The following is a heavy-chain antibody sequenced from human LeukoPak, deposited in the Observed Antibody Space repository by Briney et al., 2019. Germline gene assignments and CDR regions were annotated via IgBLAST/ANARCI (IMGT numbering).Heavy chain of an antibody. V-gene: IGHV4-39*01. CDR2: IYYSGST. D-gene: IGHD2-15*01. Sequence: PSETLSLTCTVSGGSISSSSYYWGWIRQPPGKGLEWIGSIYYSGSTYYNPSLKSRVTISVDTSKNQFSLKLSSVTAADTAVYYCARQWGRYCSGGSCYLTSGPWGQGTLVTVSS. CDR1: GGSISSSSYY. J-gene: IGHJ5*02. CDR3: ARQWGRYCSGGSCYLTSGP.